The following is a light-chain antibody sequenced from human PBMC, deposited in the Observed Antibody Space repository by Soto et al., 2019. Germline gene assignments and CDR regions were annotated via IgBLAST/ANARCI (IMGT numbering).Light chain of an antibody. CDR3: QQYGSSPLT. CDR1: ESVSDTY. V-gene: IGKV3-20*01. Sequence: LTHCRVTLSLSPGERAAVSGRVSESVSDTYIAWYQQKPGQSPRLLLYGASNRATGIPARFSGSGSGTDFTLTISSLEPEDFAVYYCQQYGSSPLTFGGGTKVDI. J-gene: IGKJ4*01. CDR2: GAS.